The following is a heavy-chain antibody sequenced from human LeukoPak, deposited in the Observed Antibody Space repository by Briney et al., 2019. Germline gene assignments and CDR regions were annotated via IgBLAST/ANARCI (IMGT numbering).Heavy chain of an antibody. CDR2: INSDGSDT. D-gene: IGHD5-24*01. V-gene: IGHV3-74*01. Sequence: GGSLRLSCAASGINFSIYWMHWVRQAPGKGLVWVSRINSDGSDTSYADSVKGRFTISRDNAMNTLYLQINSLRAEDTAVYYCASDDGYRSFDYWGQGTLVTVSS. CDR3: ASDDGYRSFDY. CDR1: GINFSIYW. J-gene: IGHJ4*02.